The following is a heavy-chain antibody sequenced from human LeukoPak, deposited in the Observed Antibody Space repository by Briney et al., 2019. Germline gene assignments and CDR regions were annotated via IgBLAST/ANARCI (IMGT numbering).Heavy chain of an antibody. D-gene: IGHD3-16*01. J-gene: IGHJ4*02. V-gene: IGHV3-48*04. CDR1: GFTFTGHN. CDR3: ARAMSTFGGVRNYFDS. CDR2: VSISSGTI. Sequence: PGGSLRLSCAASGFTFTGHNMNWVRQAPGKGLEWISFVSISSGTIYYADSVKGRFSISRDNAKSSLDLQMNSLRAEDTAVHYCARAMSTFGGVRNYFDSWGQGTLVTVSS.